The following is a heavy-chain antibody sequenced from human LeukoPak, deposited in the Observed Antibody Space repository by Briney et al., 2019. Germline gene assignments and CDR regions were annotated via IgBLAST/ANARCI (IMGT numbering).Heavy chain of an antibody. V-gene: IGHV1-2*02. CDR2: INPNSGGT. J-gene: IGHJ4*02. D-gene: IGHD2-15*01. CDR1: GYTFTGYY. CDR3: ASILGYWGSPGYFDY. Sequence: GSVKVSCKASGYTFTGYYMHWVRQAPGQGLEWMGWINPNSGGTNYAQKFQGRVTMTRDTSISTAYMELSRLRSDDTAVYYCASILGYWGSPGYFDYWGQGTLVTVSS.